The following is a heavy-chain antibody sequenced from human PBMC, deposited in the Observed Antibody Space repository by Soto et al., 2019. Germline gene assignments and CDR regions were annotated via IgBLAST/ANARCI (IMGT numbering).Heavy chain of an antibody. CDR1: GGSISSGGYY. CDR3: ARDSSXYYDFWSGYIYYYGMDV. CDR2: IYYSGST. V-gene: IGHV4-31*03. Sequence: PSETLSLTCTVSGGSISSGGYYWSWIRQHPGKGLEWIGYIYYSGSTYYNPSLKSRVTISVDTSKNQFSLKLSSVTAADTAVYYCARDSSXYYDFWSGYIYYYGMDVWGRGTTVTVSS. D-gene: IGHD3-3*01. J-gene: IGHJ6*02.